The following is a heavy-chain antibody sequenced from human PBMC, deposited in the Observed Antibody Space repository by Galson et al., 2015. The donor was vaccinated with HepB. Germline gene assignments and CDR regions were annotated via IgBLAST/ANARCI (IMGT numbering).Heavy chain of an antibody. D-gene: IGHD6-6*01. CDR1: GGTFGSYA. Sequence: SVKVSCKASGGTFGSYAISWVRQAPGQGLEWMGGIIPIFGTANYAQKFQGRVTITADESTSTAYMELSSLRSEDTAVYYCARVVAARPDLYYYGMDVWGQGTTVTVSS. V-gene: IGHV1-69*13. J-gene: IGHJ6*02. CDR2: IIPIFGTA. CDR3: ARVVAARPDLYYYGMDV.